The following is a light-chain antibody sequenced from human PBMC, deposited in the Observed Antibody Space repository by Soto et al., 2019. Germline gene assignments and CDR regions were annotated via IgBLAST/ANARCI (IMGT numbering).Light chain of an antibody. CDR3: QQYGSSPRT. CDR2: DAS. J-gene: IGKJ5*01. CDR1: QSVSSSF. Sequence: EIVWTQSPGTLSLSPGERATLSCRASQSVSSSFLAWYQQKVGQAPRLLIYDASSRATGIPDRFSGSGSGTDFTLTISSLEPEDFAVYYCQQYGSSPRTFGQGTRLEIK. V-gene: IGKV3-20*01.